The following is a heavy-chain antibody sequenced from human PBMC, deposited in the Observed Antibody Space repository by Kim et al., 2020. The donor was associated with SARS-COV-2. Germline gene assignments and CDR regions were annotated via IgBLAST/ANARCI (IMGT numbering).Heavy chain of an antibody. CDR3: VKEQRDASGSNYYGMDV. Sequence: GGSLRLSCAASGFTFNNCAMSWVRQAPGKGLEWVSGINGYDDNTNYAESVKGRFTISRDNSKNTLYLQMNSLRVDDTALYYCVKEQRDASGSNYYGMDVWGQGTTVIVSS. V-gene: IGHV3-23*01. D-gene: IGHD3-10*01. CDR1: GFTFNNCA. CDR2: INGYDDNT. J-gene: IGHJ6*02.